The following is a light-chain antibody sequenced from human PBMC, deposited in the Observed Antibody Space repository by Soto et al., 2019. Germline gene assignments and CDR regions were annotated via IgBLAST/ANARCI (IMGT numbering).Light chain of an antibody. V-gene: IGLV2-11*01. J-gene: IGLJ2*01. Sequence: QSALTQPRSVSGSPGQSITISCTGTSSDVGGYNYVSWYQQSPGEAPKLMIYDVSKRPSGVPDRFSGSKSGNTASLTISGLQVEDEADYYCCSYAGTYTVIFGGGTKLTVL. CDR2: DVS. CDR1: SSDVGGYNY. CDR3: CSYAGTYTVI.